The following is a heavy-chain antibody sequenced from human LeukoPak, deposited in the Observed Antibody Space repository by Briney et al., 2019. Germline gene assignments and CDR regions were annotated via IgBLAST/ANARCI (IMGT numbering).Heavy chain of an antibody. J-gene: IGHJ6*02. CDR2: ISTYNGYT. CDR3: ASVLFGYSAYYGLDV. Sequence: ASVKVSCKSSGYTFTNYGISWVRQAPGQGLEWMGWISTYNGYTNYAENILGRVTMTTDTSTSTAYMELTSLRSDDTAVYYCASVLFGYSAYYGLDVWGQGTTVTVSS. CDR1: GYTFTNYG. D-gene: IGHD2-15*01. V-gene: IGHV1-18*01.